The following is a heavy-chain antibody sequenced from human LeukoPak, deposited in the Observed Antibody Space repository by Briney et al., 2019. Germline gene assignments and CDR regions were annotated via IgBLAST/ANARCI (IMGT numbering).Heavy chain of an antibody. CDR3: ARERPDSRIFDY. D-gene: IGHD1-14*01. CDR1: GFTFGDYA. CDR2: ISGSGDST. V-gene: IGHV3-23*01. Sequence: QAGGSLRLSCTASGFTFGDYAMSWVRQAPGKGLEWVSAISGSGDSTYYADSVKGRFTISRDDSKDTLYLQMNNLRAEDTAVYYCARERPDSRIFDYWGQGTLVTVSS. J-gene: IGHJ4*02.